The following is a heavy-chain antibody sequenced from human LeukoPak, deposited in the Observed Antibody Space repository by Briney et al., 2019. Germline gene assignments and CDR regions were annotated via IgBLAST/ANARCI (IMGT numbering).Heavy chain of an antibody. CDR2: ISGSGGST. J-gene: IGHJ6*02. CDR3: ARVTGVGSGDPRYYGMDV. D-gene: IGHD1-14*01. CDR1: GFTFGSYA. Sequence: GGSLRLSCAASGFTFGSYAMSWVRQAPGKGLEWVSGISGSGGSTYYADSVKGRLTISRDNSYNTLYLQMNSLRAEDTAVYYCARVTGVGSGDPRYYGMDVWGQGTTVTVSS. V-gene: IGHV3-23*01.